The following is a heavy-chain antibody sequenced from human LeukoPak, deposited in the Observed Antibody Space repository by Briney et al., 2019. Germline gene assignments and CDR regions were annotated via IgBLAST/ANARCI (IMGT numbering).Heavy chain of an antibody. CDR2: INHSGST. CDR3: ARAAVRCSSTSCYYYYGMDV. V-gene: IGHV4-34*01. Sequence: PSETLSLTCAVYGGSFSGYYWSWIRQPPGKGLERIGEINHSGSTNYNPSLKSRVTISVDTSKNQFSLKLSSVTAADTAVYYCARAAVRCSSTSCYYYYGMDVWGQGTTVTVAS. CDR1: GGSFSGYY. D-gene: IGHD2-2*01. J-gene: IGHJ6*02.